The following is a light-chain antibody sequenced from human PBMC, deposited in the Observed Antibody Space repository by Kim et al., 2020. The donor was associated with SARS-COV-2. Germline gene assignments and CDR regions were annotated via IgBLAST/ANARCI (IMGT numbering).Light chain of an antibody. J-gene: IGLJ1*01. CDR1: KLGDKY. V-gene: IGLV3-1*01. CDR2: QDN. Sequence: SPGQTATITCSGDKLGDKYACWYQHKPGQSPVLIIYQDNKRPSGIPERFSGSNSGDTATLTISGTQPMDEADYYCQAWDSSTAVFGSGTKVTVL. CDR3: QAWDSSTAV.